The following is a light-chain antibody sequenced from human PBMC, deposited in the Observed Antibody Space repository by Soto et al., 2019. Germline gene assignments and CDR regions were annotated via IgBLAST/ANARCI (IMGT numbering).Light chain of an antibody. J-gene: IGKJ2*01. Sequence: DIVMTQSPDSLAVSLGERATINCKSSQSVLCSSNNKNYLAWYQQKPGQPPKLLIYWASTRESGVPDRFSGSGSGTDVTLTISSLQAEDVAVYYCQQYYSTPPTFGQGTKLEIK. CDR3: QQYYSTPPT. CDR1: QSVLCSSNNKNY. V-gene: IGKV4-1*01. CDR2: WAS.